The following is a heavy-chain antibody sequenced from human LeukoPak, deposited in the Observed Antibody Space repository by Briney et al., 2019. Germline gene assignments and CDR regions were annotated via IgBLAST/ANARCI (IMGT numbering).Heavy chain of an antibody. Sequence: ASVKVSCKASGYTFTGYYMHWVRQAPGQGLEWMGWINPNSGGTNYAQKFQGRVTMTRDTSISTAYMELSRLRSDDTAVYYCARNMQQLVLYYFDYWGQGTLVTVSS. J-gene: IGHJ4*02. CDR3: ARNMQQLVLYYFDY. V-gene: IGHV1-2*02. D-gene: IGHD6-13*01. CDR2: INPNSGGT. CDR1: GYTFTGYY.